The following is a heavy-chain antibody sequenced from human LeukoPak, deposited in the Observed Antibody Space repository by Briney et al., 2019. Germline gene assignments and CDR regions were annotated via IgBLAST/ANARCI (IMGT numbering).Heavy chain of an antibody. J-gene: IGHJ6*02. Sequence: SEALSLTCTVSGGSISSYYWSWIRQPPGKGLEWIGYIYYSGSTNYNPSLKSRVTISVDTSKNQFSLKLSSVTAADTAVYYCSWVTMVRGVIMKYYYGMDVWGQGTTVTVSS. V-gene: IGHV4-59*01. CDR2: IYYSGST. CDR1: GGSISSYY. CDR3: SWVTMVRGVIMKYYYGMDV. D-gene: IGHD3-10*01.